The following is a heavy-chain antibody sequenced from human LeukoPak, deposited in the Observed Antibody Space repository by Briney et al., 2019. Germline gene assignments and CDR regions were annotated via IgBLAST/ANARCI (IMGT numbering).Heavy chain of an antibody. CDR2: ISGSGT. CDR3: AKDGGLWVSAHWGDS. V-gene: IGHV3-23*01. D-gene: IGHD7-27*01. Sequence: GGSLRLSCAASGFTFSSYAMNWVRQAPGKGLEWVSGISGSGTYYADSVKGRFTISRDNSKNTLYLQMNSLRAEDTAVYYCAKDGGLWVSAHWGDSWGRGTLVTVSS. CDR1: GFTFSSYA. J-gene: IGHJ4*02.